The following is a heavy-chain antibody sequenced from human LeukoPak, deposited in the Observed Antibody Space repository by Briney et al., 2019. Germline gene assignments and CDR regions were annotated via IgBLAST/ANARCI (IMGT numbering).Heavy chain of an antibody. Sequence: GGSLRLSCAASGFTFSDYWIHWVRQAPGKGLVWVSRINTDGSITNYADSVKGRFSISRDNAKNTLYLQMSSLRAEDTAVYYCARGGDYFDYWGQGTLVTVSS. CDR1: GFTFSDYW. D-gene: IGHD3-16*01. CDR2: INTDGSIT. J-gene: IGHJ4*02. V-gene: IGHV3-74*01. CDR3: ARGGDYFDY.